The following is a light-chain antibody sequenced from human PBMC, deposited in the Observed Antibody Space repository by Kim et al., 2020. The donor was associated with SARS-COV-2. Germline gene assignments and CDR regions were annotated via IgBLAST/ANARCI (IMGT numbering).Light chain of an antibody. Sequence: QPVLTQSPSASASLGASVKLTCTLGSGHSSYAIAWHQQQPEKGPRYLMKLNSDGRHSKGDGIPDRCSGSSSGAERYLTISSLQSEDEADYYCQTWGTGIQVFGGGTKLTVL. CDR3: QTWGTGIQV. V-gene: IGLV4-69*01. CDR2: LNSDGRH. J-gene: IGLJ3*02. CDR1: SGHSSYA.